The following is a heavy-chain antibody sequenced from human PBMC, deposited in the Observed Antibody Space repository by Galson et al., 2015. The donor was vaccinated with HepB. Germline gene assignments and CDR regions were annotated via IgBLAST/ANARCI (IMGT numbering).Heavy chain of an antibody. Sequence: CKASGYTFTSYGISWVRQAPGQGLEWMGWISAYNGNTNYAQKLQGRVTMTTDTSTSTAYMELRSLRSDDTAVYYCARNAEHIVVVPAAMYYYYYMDVWGKGTTVTVSS. V-gene: IGHV1-18*01. CDR2: ISAYNGNT. D-gene: IGHD2-2*01. J-gene: IGHJ6*03. CDR1: GYTFTSYG. CDR3: ARNAEHIVVVPAAMYYYYYMDV.